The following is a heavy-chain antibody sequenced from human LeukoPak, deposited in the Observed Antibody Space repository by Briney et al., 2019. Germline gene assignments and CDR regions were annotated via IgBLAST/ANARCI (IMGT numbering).Heavy chain of an antibody. V-gene: IGHV3-21*01. CDR1: GFTFSSYS. J-gene: IGHJ4*02. D-gene: IGHD6-19*01. Sequence: GGSLRLSCAASGFTFSSYSMNWARQAPGKGLEWVSSISSSSSYIYYADSVKGRFTISRDNAKNSLYLQMNSLRAEDTAVYYCARLGGIAVAHLDYWGQGTLVTVSS. CDR2: ISSSSSYI. CDR3: ARLGGIAVAHLDY.